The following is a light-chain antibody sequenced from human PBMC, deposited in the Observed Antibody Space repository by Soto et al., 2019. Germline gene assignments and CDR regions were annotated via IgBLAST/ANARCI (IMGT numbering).Light chain of an antibody. CDR3: QQYGSSLWT. CDR1: SSVSSSY. CDR2: GAA. Sequence: EIVLTQSPGTLSLSPGERATLSCRASSSVSSSYLAWYQQKPGQAPRLLIYGAASRATGIPDRFSGSGSGTDFTLTISRLEPEDFAMYYGQQYGSSLWTFDQGTKVEIK. J-gene: IGKJ1*01. V-gene: IGKV3-20*01.